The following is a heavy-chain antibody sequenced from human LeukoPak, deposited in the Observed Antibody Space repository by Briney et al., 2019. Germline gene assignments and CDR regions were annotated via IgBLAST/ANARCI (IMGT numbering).Heavy chain of an antibody. CDR3: AREDNDYGDYRGQAFDY. Sequence: ASVKVSCKASGGTFSSYAISWVRQDPGQGLEWMGRIIPILGIANYAQKFQGRVTITADKSTSTAYMELSSLRSEDTAVYYCAREDNDYGDYRGQAFDYWGQGTLVTVSS. CDR1: GGTFSSYA. CDR2: IIPILGIA. D-gene: IGHD4-17*01. J-gene: IGHJ4*02. V-gene: IGHV1-69*04.